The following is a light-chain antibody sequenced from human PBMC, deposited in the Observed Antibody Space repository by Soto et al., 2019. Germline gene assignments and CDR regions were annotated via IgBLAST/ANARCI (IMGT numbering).Light chain of an antibody. CDR1: GLPNQY. V-gene: IGLV3-25*02. CDR3: QSVDSSGAYYVV. Sequence: YELTQAPSVSVSPGQTATISCSGEGLPNQYASWYQQKPGQAPAVVIYKDKERPSGIPERFSGSNSGTTVTLTISGVEADDEADYYCQSVDSSGAYYVVFGGGTKLTVL. J-gene: IGLJ2*01. CDR2: KDK.